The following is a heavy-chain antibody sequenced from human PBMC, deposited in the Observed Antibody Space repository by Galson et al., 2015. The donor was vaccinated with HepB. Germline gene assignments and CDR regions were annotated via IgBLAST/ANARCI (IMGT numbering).Heavy chain of an antibody. CDR3: ARDWGSGWDY. CDR2: IRSSSSII. J-gene: IGHJ4*02. CDR1: GFTFSSYS. D-gene: IGHD6-19*01. Sequence: SLRLSCAASGFTFSSYSMNWVRQAPGKGLEWVSYIRSSSSIIYYADSVKGRFTISRDNAKNLLYLQMSSLRAEDTAVYYCARDWGSGWDYWGQGTLVTVSS. V-gene: IGHV3-48*01.